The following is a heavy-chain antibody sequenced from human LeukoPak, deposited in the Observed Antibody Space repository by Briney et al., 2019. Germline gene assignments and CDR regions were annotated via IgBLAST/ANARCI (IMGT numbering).Heavy chain of an antibody. CDR1: GGSISSDGYY. CDR2: IYHSGTT. CDR3: ARGPRDCSSTSCFYYYMDV. J-gene: IGHJ6*03. D-gene: IGHD2-2*01. Sequence: SEALSLTCTVSGGSISSDGYYWSWIRQPPGKGLEWVGYIYHSGTTYYNPSLKSRVTISLDISKNQFSLKVNSVTAADTAVYYCARGPRDCSSTSCFYYYMDVWGKGTTVTVSS. V-gene: IGHV4-30-2*01.